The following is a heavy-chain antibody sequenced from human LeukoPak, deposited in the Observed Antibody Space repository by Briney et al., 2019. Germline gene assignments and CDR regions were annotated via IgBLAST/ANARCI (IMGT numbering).Heavy chain of an antibody. Sequence: ASVKVSCKASGGTFSSYAISWVRQAPGQGLEWMGGIIPIFGTANYAQKFQGRVTITADESTSTAYMELSSLRSEDTAVYYCARPRQDGEIFDHWGQGTLVTVSS. CDR1: GGTFSSYA. CDR3: ARPRQDGEIFDH. D-gene: IGHD5-24*01. CDR2: IIPIFGTA. J-gene: IGHJ4*02. V-gene: IGHV1-69*13.